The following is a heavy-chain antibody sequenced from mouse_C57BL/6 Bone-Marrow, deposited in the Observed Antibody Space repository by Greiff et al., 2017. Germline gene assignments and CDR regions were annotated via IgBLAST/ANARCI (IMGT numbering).Heavy chain of an antibody. Sequence: QVQLQQSGAELMKPGASVKLSCKATGYTFTGYWITWVKQRPGQGLEWIGDIYPGSGSTNYNEKFKSKATLTVDTSSSTAYMQLSSLTSEDSAVYYCAKGSVTTVVRYFDVWGTGTTVTVSS. D-gene: IGHD1-1*01. J-gene: IGHJ1*03. CDR1: GYTFTGYW. CDR2: IYPGSGST. CDR3: AKGSVTTVVRYFDV. V-gene: IGHV1-55*01.